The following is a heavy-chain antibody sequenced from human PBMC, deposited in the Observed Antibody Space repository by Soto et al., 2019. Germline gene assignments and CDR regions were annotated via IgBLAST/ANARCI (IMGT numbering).Heavy chain of an antibody. D-gene: IGHD6-6*01. CDR2: ISYSGDT. CDR1: GASISGYY. Sequence: TSETLSLTCTVSGASISGYYWSWIRQPPGKRLEWIGFISYSGDTNYNPSLKSRVTISVDTSKNQLSLRLSSVTAADTAVYYCVRDAYSSSHFDYWGQGTLVTVSS. J-gene: IGHJ4*02. V-gene: IGHV4-59*01. CDR3: VRDAYSSSHFDY.